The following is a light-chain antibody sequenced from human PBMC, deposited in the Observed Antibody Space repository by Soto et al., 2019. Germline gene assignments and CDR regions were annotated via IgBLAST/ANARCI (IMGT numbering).Light chain of an antibody. V-gene: IGKV3-11*01. CDR3: QQRSNWLRT. Sequence: EMELKHSPATLSLSPGERATLSRRASQSVSSYLAWYQQKPGQAPRLLIYDASNRATGIPARFGGSGSGTDFTLTISSLEPEDFAVYYCQQRSNWLRTFGQGTRLEIK. J-gene: IGKJ5*01. CDR2: DAS. CDR1: QSVSSY.